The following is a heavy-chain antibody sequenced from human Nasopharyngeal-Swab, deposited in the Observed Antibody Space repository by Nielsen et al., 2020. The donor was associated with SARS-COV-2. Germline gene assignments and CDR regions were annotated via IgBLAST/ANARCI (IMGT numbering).Heavy chain of an antibody. CDR1: GGSISSSNW. J-gene: IGHJ5*02. V-gene: IGHV4-4*02. Sequence: SETLSLTCAVSGGSISSSNWWSWVRQPPGKGLEWIGEIYHSGSTNYNPSLKSRVTISVDKSKNQFSLKLSSVTAADTAVYYCARESGGDSGWFDPWGQGTLVTVSS. D-gene: IGHD5-12*01. CDR2: IYHSGST. CDR3: ARESGGDSGWFDP.